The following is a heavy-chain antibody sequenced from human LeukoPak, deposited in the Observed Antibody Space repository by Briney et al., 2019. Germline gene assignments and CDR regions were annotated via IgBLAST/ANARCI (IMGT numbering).Heavy chain of an antibody. Sequence: GGSLRLSCAASGNYWMHWVRQAPGKGLVWVSHINSDGSWTSYADSVKGRFTISKDNAKNTVYLQMNSLRAEDTAVYYCARRNAMDVWGQGTTVIVFS. CDR3: ARRNAMDV. CDR2: INSDGSWT. J-gene: IGHJ6*02. V-gene: IGHV3-74*01. CDR1: GNYW.